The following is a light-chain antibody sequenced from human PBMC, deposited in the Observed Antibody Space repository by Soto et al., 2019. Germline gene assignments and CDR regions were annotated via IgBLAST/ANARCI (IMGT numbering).Light chain of an antibody. V-gene: IGKV4-1*01. CDR3: QQYYTLPLT. CDR1: QSVLFTSNNKNY. Sequence: DRLMTPSQDSLAVSLSERATINCESSQSVLFTSNNKNYLAWYQQKPGQPPKLLLSWASARESGVPERFSGSGSGALFTLSISSLQAEDVAVYYCQQYYTLPLTVGGGTKVEI. J-gene: IGKJ4*01. CDR2: WAS.